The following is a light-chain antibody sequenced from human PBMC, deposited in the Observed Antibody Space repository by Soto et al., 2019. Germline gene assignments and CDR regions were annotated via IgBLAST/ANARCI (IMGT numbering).Light chain of an antibody. CDR3: QQRSSGYT. CDR2: DAS. J-gene: IGKJ2*01. Sequence: IVLTQPPATLSLSPGERATLSCRASQSVNSYLAWYQQAPGQAPRLLIYDASTRATGIPARFSGSGSGTDFTLTISRLEPEDFAVYYCQQRSSGYTFGQGTKLEIK. V-gene: IGKV3-11*01. CDR1: QSVNSY.